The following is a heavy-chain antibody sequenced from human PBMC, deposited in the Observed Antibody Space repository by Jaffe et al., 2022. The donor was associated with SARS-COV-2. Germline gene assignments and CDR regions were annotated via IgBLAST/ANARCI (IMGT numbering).Heavy chain of an antibody. D-gene: IGHD3-22*01. V-gene: IGHV4-34*01. Sequence: QVQLQQWGAGLLKPSETLSLTCAVYGGSFSGYYWSWIRQPPGKGLEWIGEINHSGSTNYNPSLKSRVTISVDTSKNQFSLKLSSVTAADTAVYYCARANYYDSSGYLSGPHYYYYGMDVWGQGTTVTVSS. CDR3: ARANYYDSSGYLSGPHYYYYGMDV. CDR1: GGSFSGYY. J-gene: IGHJ6*02. CDR2: INHSGST.